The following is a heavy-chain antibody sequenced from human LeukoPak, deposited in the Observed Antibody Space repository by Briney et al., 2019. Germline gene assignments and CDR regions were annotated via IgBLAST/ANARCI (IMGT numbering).Heavy chain of an antibody. CDR3: ARVKSYYYDTSDKDAFDI. Sequence: GASVKVSCKASGYTFTSHFMHWVRQAPGQGLEWMGIINPRGGSTSYTQKFQGRVTMTRDTSTSTVYMELSSLRSEDTAVYYCARVKSYYYDTSDKDAFDIWGQGTMVTV. CDR1: GYTFTSHF. D-gene: IGHD3-22*01. J-gene: IGHJ3*02. V-gene: IGHV1-46*01. CDR2: INPRGGST.